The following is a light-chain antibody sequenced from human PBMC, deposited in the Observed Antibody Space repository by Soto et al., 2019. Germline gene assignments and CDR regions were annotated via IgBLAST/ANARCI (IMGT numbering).Light chain of an antibody. CDR1: SSDVGTYNY. CDR3: TSYTRDTALV. J-gene: IGLJ1*01. Sequence: QSVLTQPASVSGSPGQSITISCTGTSSDVGTYNYVSWYQHHPGKAPKLIIYEVSNRPSGVSNRFSGSKSGSTASLTISGLQADDEADYHCTSYTRDTALVFGTVTKVTVL. CDR2: EVS. V-gene: IGLV2-14*01.